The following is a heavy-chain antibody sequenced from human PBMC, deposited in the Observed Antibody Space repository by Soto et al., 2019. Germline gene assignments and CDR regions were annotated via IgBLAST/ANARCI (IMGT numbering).Heavy chain of an antibody. J-gene: IGHJ5*02. V-gene: IGHV4-4*02. CDR1: SGSIDSVYW. Sequence: SETLSLTSAVSSGSIDSVYWWSWVRQSPGKGLEWIGYTYYSGITNYNPSLQSRVTISVDTSKNQFSLKLNSVTAADTAVYYCARSVFPWGQGTLVTVSS. CDR3: ARSVFP. CDR2: TYYSGIT.